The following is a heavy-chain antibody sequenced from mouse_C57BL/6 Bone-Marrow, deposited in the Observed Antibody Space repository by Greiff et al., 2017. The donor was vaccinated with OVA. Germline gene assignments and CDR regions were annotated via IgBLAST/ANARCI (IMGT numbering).Heavy chain of an antibody. Sequence: QVQLKQPGAELVKPGASVKMSCKASGYTFTSYWITWVKQRPGQGLEWIGDIYPGSGSTNYNEKFKSKATLTVDTSSSTAYMQLSSLTSEDSAVYSCASFYYYGSSLYYFDYWGQGTTLTVSS. D-gene: IGHD1-1*01. V-gene: IGHV1-55*01. CDR3: ASFYYYGSSLYYFDY. CDR2: IYPGSGST. J-gene: IGHJ2*01. CDR1: GYTFTSYW.